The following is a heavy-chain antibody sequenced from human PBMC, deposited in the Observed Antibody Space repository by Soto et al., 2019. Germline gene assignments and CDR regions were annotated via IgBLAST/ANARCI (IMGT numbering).Heavy chain of an antibody. CDR2: ISGSGGST. D-gene: IGHD6-6*01. V-gene: IGHV3-23*01. J-gene: IGHJ5*02. CDR1: GFTFSSYA. CDR3: AKEGLSIAAHLNSFDP. Sequence: PGGSLRLSCAASGFTFSSYAMSWVRQAPGKGLEWVSAISGSGGSTYYADSVKGRFTISRDNSKNTLYLQMNSLRAEDTAVYYCAKEGLSIAAHLNSFDPWGQGTLVTVSS.